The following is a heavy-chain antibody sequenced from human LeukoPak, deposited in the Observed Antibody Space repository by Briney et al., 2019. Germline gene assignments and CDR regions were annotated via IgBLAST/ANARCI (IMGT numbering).Heavy chain of an antibody. CDR2: ISYDGSNK. CDR1: GFTFSSYA. Sequence: GGSLRLSCAASGFTFSSYAMHWVRQAPGKGLEWVAVISYDGSNKYYADSVKGRFTISRDNSKNTLYLQMNSLRAEDTAVYYCARMAVADPVDYWGQGTLVTVSS. V-gene: IGHV3-30-3*01. CDR3: ARMAVADPVDY. J-gene: IGHJ4*02. D-gene: IGHD6-19*01.